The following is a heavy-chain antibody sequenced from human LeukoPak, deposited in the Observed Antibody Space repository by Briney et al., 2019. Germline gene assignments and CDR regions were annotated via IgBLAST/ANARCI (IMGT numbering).Heavy chain of an antibody. V-gene: IGHV3-23*01. CDR2: ISDSGGRT. D-gene: IGHD3-22*01. CDR3: AKRGVVIRVILVGFHKEAYYFDS. J-gene: IGHJ4*02. CDR1: GLTLSNYD. Sequence: PGVSLRLSCAVSGLTLSNYDMSWVRQAPGKGLEWVAGISDSGGRTNYADSVKARFTIYRDTPKNTLYRLMNSLRAEDTAVYFCAKRGVVIRVILVGFHKEAYYFDSWGQGALVTVSS.